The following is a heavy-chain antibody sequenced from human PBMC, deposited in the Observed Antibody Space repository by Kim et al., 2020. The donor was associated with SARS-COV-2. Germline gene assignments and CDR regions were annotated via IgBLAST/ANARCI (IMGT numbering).Heavy chain of an antibody. J-gene: IGHJ4*02. CDR1: GGSISSTIYY. CDR2: VYYSGST. Sequence: SETLSLTCTVSGGSISSTIYYWGWLRQTPGKGLEWIASVYYSGSTFYNPSLKSRVTMSVDTSKKQFSLKLSSVTAADTAVYYCARPHDAYNYFPFDYWGQGTLVTVSS. CDR3: ARPHDAYNYFPFDY. V-gene: IGHV4-39*01. D-gene: IGHD5-12*01.